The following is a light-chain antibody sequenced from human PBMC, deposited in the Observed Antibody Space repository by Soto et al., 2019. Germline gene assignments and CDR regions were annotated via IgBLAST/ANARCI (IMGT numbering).Light chain of an antibody. CDR2: GAS. CDR1: QSVSSSY. J-gene: IGKJ1*01. Sequence: EIVLTQSPGTLSLSPGERATLSCRASQSVSSSYLAWYQQKPGQAPRLLIYGASSRATGIPDRFSGSGSGTDFTLIISRPEPEDGAVYYCQQYGSSPWTFGQGTKVEIK. V-gene: IGKV3-20*01. CDR3: QQYGSSPWT.